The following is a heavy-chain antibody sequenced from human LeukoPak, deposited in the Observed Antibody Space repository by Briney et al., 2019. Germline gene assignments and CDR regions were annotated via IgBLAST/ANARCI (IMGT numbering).Heavy chain of an antibody. CDR1: GYTFTSYG. CDR3: ARDKGFGASGWFDP. J-gene: IGHJ5*02. Sequence: ASVKVSCKASGYTFTSYGISWVRQAPGQGLEWMGWISAYNGNTNYAQKLQGRVTMTRDMSTSTVYMELSSLRSEDTAVYYCARDKGFGASGWFDPWGQGTLVTVSS. V-gene: IGHV1-18*01. CDR2: ISAYNGNT. D-gene: IGHD3-3*01.